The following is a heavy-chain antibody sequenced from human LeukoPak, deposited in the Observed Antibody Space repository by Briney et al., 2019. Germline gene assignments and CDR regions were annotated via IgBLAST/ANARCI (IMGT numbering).Heavy chain of an antibody. CDR3: ARRAGAYSHPYDY. D-gene: IGHD4/OR15-4a*01. CDR2: ISHTGDRT. V-gene: IGHV3-23*01. CDR1: GFTFSGYG. J-gene: IGHJ4*02. Sequence: GGSLRLSCAASGFTFSGYGMNWVRQAPGTGLEWVSAISHTGDRTYYADSVKGRFTIARDNSKNTLYLQMNSLRAEDTAVYYCARRAGAYSHPYDYWGQGTLVTVSS.